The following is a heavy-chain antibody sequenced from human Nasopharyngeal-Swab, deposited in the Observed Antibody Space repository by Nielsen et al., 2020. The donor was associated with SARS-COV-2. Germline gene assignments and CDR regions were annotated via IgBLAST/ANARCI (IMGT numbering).Heavy chain of an antibody. D-gene: IGHD3-9*01. CDR2: ISSSSSYI. CDR1: GFTFSSYS. Sequence: GESLKISCAASGFTFSSYSMNWVRQAPGKGLEWVSSISSSSSYIYYADSVGGRFTISRDNAKNSLYLQMNSLRAENTAVYYCARVGILTDGDYWGQGTLVTVSS. V-gene: IGHV3-21*01. J-gene: IGHJ4*02. CDR3: ARVGILTDGDY.